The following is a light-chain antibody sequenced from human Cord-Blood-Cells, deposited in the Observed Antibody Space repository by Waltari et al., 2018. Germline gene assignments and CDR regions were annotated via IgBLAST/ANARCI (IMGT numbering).Light chain of an antibody. Sequence: DIALTQSPATLSLSPGERAPPSCSARPSVSSYLAWYQQKPGQAHRHLLYDASNSATGIPARFSGSGSGTDFTLTISSIEPEDFAVYYCQQRSNRPRWYSFGQGTKLEIK. CDR3: QQRSNRPRWYS. CDR1: PSVSSY. J-gene: IGKJ2*03. V-gene: IGKV3-11*01. CDR2: DAS.